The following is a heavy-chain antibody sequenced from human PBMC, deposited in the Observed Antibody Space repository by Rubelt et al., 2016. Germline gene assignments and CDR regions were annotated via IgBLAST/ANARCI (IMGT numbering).Heavy chain of an antibody. CDR1: GGSITSGSNY. CDR3: ARKTYGYRANWFDP. V-gene: IGHV4-39*07. Sequence: QLQLQESGPGLVRPSETLSLTCSVSGGSITSGSNYWGWIRQPPGKGLEWIASGYYGWSTYYTPSLQSRVTISADASKNQFSLNLRSVTAADTAVYYCARKTYGYRANWFDPWGQGTLVTVSS. J-gene: IGHJ5*02. CDR2: GYYGWST. D-gene: IGHD5-18*01.